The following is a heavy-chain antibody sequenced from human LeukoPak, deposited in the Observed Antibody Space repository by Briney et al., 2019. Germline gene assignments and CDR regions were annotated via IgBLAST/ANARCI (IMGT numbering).Heavy chain of an antibody. CDR1: GYTFTSYD. J-gene: IGHJ6*02. V-gene: IGHV1-8*01. Sequence: ASVKVSCKASGYTFTSYDINWVRQATGQGLEWMGWMNPNSGNTGYAQKFQGRVTMTRNTSISTAYMELSSLRSEDTAVYYCARGLEWWYYYGMDVWGQGTTITVSS. CDR3: ARGLEWWYYYGMDV. CDR2: MNPNSGNT. D-gene: IGHD2-15*01.